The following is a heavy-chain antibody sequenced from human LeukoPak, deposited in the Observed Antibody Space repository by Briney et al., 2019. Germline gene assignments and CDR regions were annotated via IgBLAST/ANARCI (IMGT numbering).Heavy chain of an antibody. Sequence: AGGSLRLSCAASGFTFSSYAMSWVRQAPGKGLEWVSTINFSGGSTYYADSVKGRFTISRDNSKNTLYLQMNSLRAEDTAVYYCAKWDSPQPNYYCGMDVWGQGTTVTVSS. CDR1: GFTFSSYA. D-gene: IGHD1-26*01. V-gene: IGHV3-23*01. CDR3: AKWDSPQPNYYCGMDV. J-gene: IGHJ6*02. CDR2: INFSGGST.